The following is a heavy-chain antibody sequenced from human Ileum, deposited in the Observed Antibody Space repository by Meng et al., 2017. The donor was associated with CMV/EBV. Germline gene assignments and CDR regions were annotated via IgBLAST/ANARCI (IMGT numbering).Heavy chain of an antibody. V-gene: IGHV3-48*03. CDR3: AKGGYCSSTSCYFLAHWFDP. J-gene: IGHJ5*02. CDR1: GFTFSSYE. CDR2: MSKSGGNI. Sequence: GESLKISCVASGFTFSSYEMNWVRQAPGKELEYVSHMSKSGGNIRYADSVKGRFTISRDNTKNALYLQMNSLTAADTAVYYCAKGGYCSSTSCYFLAHWFDPWGQGTLVTVSS. D-gene: IGHD2-2*01.